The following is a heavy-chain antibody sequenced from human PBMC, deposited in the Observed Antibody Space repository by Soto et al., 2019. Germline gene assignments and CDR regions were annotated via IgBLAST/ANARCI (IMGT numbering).Heavy chain of an antibody. D-gene: IGHD4-17*01. CDR3: ARDRPDYGDRYYYYYYGMDV. CDR1: GGSISSGGYY. CDR2: IYYSGST. V-gene: IGHV4-31*03. Sequence: QVQLQESGPGLVKPSQTLSLTCTVSGGSISSGGYYWSWIRQHPGKGLEWIGYIYYSGSTYYNPSLKSRVTISVDTSKNQFSLKLSSVTAADTAVYYCARDRPDYGDRYYYYYYGMDVWGQGTTVTVSS. J-gene: IGHJ6*02.